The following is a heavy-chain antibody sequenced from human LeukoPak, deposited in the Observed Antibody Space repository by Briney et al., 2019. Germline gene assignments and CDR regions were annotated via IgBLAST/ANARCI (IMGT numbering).Heavy chain of an antibody. CDR3: ARDVVTPSDY. J-gene: IGHJ4*02. D-gene: IGHD4-23*01. CDR1: GGSFSGYY. V-gene: IGHV4-34*01. Sequence: PSETLSHTCAVYGGSFSGYYWSWIRQPPGKGLEWIGEINHSGSTNYNPSLKSRVTISVDTSKNQFSLKLSSVTAADTAVYYCARDVVTPSDYWGQGTLVTVSS. CDR2: INHSGST.